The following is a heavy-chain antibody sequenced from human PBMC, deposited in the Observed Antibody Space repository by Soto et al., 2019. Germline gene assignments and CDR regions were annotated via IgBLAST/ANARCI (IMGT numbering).Heavy chain of an antibody. D-gene: IGHD4-17*01. V-gene: IGHV1-69*13. Sequence: SVKVSCKASGGTFSSYAISWVRQAPGQGLEWMGGIIPIFGTANYAQKFQGRVTITADESTSTAYMELSSLRSEDTAVYYCARGVTTVTRYYYYGMDVWGQGTTVTVS. CDR3: ARGVTTVTRYYYYGMDV. J-gene: IGHJ6*02. CDR1: GGTFSSYA. CDR2: IIPIFGTA.